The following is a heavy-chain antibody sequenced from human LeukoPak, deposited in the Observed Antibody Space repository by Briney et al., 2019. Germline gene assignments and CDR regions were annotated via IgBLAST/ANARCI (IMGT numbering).Heavy chain of an antibody. CDR3: ARDAALVVQARGYYFDY. J-gene: IGHJ4*02. Sequence: GGSLRLSCAASGFTFSSYSMNWVRQAPGKGLEWVSSISSSSSYIYYADSVKGRFTISRDNAKNSLYLQMNSLRAEDTAVYYCARDAALVVQARGYYFDYWGQGTLVTVSS. CDR2: ISSSSSYI. D-gene: IGHD6-6*01. CDR1: GFTFSSYS. V-gene: IGHV3-21*01.